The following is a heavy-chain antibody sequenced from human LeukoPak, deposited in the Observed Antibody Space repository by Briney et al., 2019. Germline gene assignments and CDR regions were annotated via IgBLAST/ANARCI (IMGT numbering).Heavy chain of an antibody. D-gene: IGHD3-16*01. CDR1: GITFSSYW. Sequence: PGGSLRLSCEASGITFSSYWMHWVRQAPGKGLVWVSRINSDGSSTSYADSVKGRFTISRDNAKNSLYLQMNSLRAEDTAVYYCARDWPLGGMTQAPLDSWGQGTMVTVSS. CDR2: INSDGSST. CDR3: ARDWPLGGMTQAPLDS. V-gene: IGHV3-74*01. J-gene: IGHJ3*01.